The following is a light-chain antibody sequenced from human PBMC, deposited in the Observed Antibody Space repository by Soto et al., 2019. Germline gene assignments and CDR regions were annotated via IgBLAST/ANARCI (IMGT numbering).Light chain of an antibody. V-gene: IGKV1-6*01. Sequence: AIQMTQSPSSLSASVGDRVTITCRASQDIRIDLGWYQHKAGKAPKLLIYAASSLQSGVPSRFSGGGSGTDFTLTISSLQPEDFATYYCLQDHNYPLTFGQGTKVDIK. J-gene: IGKJ1*01. CDR2: AAS. CDR3: LQDHNYPLT. CDR1: QDIRID.